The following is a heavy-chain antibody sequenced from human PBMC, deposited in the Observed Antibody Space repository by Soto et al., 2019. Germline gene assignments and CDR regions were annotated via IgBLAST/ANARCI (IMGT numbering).Heavy chain of an antibody. D-gene: IGHD1-26*01. V-gene: IGHV3-23*01. CDR2: ISGSGGST. Sequence: EVQLLESGGGLVQPGGSLRLSCAASGFTFSSYAMSWVRQAPGKRLEWVSVISGSGGSTYYADSVKGRFTISRDNSKNPLYLQMNSLRAEDTAVYYCAKRGSGSQFDYWGQGTLVTVSS. CDR1: GFTFSSYA. J-gene: IGHJ4*02. CDR3: AKRGSGSQFDY.